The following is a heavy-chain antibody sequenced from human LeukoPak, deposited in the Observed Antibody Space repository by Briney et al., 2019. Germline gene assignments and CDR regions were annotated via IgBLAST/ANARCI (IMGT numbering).Heavy chain of an antibody. CDR3: ARDLSLWFGELLRSTGPYYFDY. Sequence: PSETLSLTCTVSGGSISSSSYYWGWIRQPPGKGLEWIGSIYYSGSTYYNPSLKSRVTISVDTSKNQFSLKLSSVTAADTAVYYCARDLSLWFGELLRSTGPYYFDYWGQGTLVTVSS. CDR2: IYYSGST. V-gene: IGHV4-39*07. D-gene: IGHD3-10*01. CDR1: GGSISSSSYY. J-gene: IGHJ4*02.